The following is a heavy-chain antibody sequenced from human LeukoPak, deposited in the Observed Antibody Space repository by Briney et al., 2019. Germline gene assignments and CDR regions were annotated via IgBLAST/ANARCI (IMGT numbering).Heavy chain of an antibody. CDR1: GFTFSSYW. CDR3: ARAGRAHGGWWYSSSPADDAFDI. CDR2: IKQDGSEK. Sequence: PGGSLRLSCAASGFTFSSYWMSWVRQAPGKGLEWVANIKQDGSEKYYVDSVKGRFTISRDNAKNSLYLQMNSLRAEDTAVYYCARAGRAHGGWWYSSSPADDAFDIWGQGTMVTVSS. V-gene: IGHV3-7*01. J-gene: IGHJ3*02. D-gene: IGHD6-13*01.